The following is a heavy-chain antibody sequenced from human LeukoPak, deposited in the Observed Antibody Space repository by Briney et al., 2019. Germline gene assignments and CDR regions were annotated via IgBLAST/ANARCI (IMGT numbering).Heavy chain of an antibody. CDR3: ARVSPDTATDYGWFDP. V-gene: IGHV4-59*01. CDR1: GDSISLFY. CDR2: IHYSGRT. J-gene: IGHJ5*02. Sequence: TFSETLSLTCIVSGDSISLFYWSWIRQPPGKGLEWIGYIHYSGRTNYNPSLKSRVTMSLDTSKNHFSLKLRSVTAADTAVYYCARVSPDTATDYGWFDPWGQGSLVTVSS. D-gene: IGHD5-18*01.